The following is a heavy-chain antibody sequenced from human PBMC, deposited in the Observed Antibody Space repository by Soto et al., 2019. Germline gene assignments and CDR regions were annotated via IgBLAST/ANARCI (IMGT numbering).Heavy chain of an antibody. D-gene: IGHD2-21*02. J-gene: IGHJ6*02. CDR3: ARDLWGYCGTDCYPLDV. CDR1: GGSISSYY. CDR2: MYNTGST. Sequence: SETLSLTCTVSGGSISSYYWSWIRQPTGKGLKWIGYMYNTGSTIYNPSLKSRVTISVDTSKNQFSLKLNSVTAADTAVYYCARDLWGYCGTDCYPLDVWGQGTTVTVS. V-gene: IGHV4-59*01.